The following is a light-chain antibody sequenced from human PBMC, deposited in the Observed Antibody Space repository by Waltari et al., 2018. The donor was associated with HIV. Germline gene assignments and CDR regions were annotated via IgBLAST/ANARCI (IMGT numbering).Light chain of an antibody. Sequence: SSELTQDPAVSVALGQTVRITCQGDSLRIYYASWYQQKPGQAPVLVSYGKNNRPSGIPDRFSDSSSGNTASLTITGAQAEDEADYYCNSRDSSGNHVVFGGGTRLTVL. CDR1: SLRIYY. CDR2: GKN. V-gene: IGLV3-19*01. J-gene: IGLJ2*01. CDR3: NSRDSSGNHVV.